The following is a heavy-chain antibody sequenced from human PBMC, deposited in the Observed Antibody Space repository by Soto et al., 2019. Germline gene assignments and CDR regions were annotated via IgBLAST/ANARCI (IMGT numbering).Heavy chain of an antibody. CDR2: ISSNGGST. CDR1: GFTFSSYA. CDR3: VKGVGEITVAGYFDY. Sequence: GGSLRLSCSASGFTFSSYAMHWVRQAPGKGLEYVSAISSNGGSTYYADSVKGRFTISRDNSKNTLYLQMSSLRAEDTAVDYGVKGVGEITVAGYFDYWGQGTLVTVSS. V-gene: IGHV3-64D*06. D-gene: IGHD1-20*01. J-gene: IGHJ4*02.